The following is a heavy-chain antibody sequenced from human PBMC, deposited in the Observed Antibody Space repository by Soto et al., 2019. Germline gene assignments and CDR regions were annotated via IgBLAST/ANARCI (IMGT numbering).Heavy chain of an antibody. Sequence: PGESLKISCKGSGYSFTSYWINWLRQMPGKGLEWMGRIDPSDSYTNYSPSFQGHVTISADKSISTAYLQWSSRKASDTAMYYCARHVGNGDYDPVWFDPWGQGTLVTVSS. CDR2: IDPSDSYT. J-gene: IGHJ5*02. V-gene: IGHV5-10-1*01. D-gene: IGHD4-17*01. CDR1: GYSFTSYW. CDR3: ARHVGNGDYDPVWFDP.